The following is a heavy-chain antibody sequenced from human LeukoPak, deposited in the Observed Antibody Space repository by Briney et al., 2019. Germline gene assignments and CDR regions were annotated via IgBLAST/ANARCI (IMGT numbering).Heavy chain of an antibody. J-gene: IGHJ6*02. CDR1: GFTFSSFG. V-gene: IGHV3-30*18. CDR3: AKDGVSSGWYVNYYGMDV. CDR2: ISYDGSNP. D-gene: IGHD6-19*01. Sequence: GRSLRLSCAASGFTFSSFGMHWVRQAPGKGLEWVAVISYDGSNPYYADSVKGRFTISRDNSKNTLYLQMNSLRAEDTAVYYCAKDGVSSGWYVNYYGMDVWGQGTTVTVSS.